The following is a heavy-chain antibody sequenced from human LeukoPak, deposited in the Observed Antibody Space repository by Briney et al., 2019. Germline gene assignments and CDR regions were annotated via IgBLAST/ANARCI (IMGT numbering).Heavy chain of an antibody. V-gene: IGHV4-34*01. D-gene: IGHD3-16*02. CDR1: GGSFSGYY. Sequence: EPSETLSLTCAVYGGSFSGYYWSWIRQPPGKGLEWIGEINHSGSTNYNPSLKSRVTISVDTSKNQFSLKLSSVTAADTAVYYCARASFTFGRLGELSLYFDYWGQGTLVTVSS. CDR2: INHSGST. CDR3: ARASFTFGRLGELSLYFDY. J-gene: IGHJ4*02.